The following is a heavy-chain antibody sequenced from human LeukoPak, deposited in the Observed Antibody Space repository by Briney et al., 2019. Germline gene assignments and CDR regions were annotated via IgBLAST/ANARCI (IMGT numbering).Heavy chain of an antibody. D-gene: IGHD2-2*01. Sequence: ASVKVSCKASGYTFTSYDINWVRQATGQGLGWMGWMNPNSGNTGYAQKFQGRVTMTRNTSISTAYMELSSLRSEDTAVYYCARGGDIVVVPAAQFDYWGQGTLVTVSS. CDR2: MNPNSGNT. V-gene: IGHV1-8*01. CDR1: GYTFTSYD. J-gene: IGHJ4*02. CDR3: ARGGDIVVVPAAQFDY.